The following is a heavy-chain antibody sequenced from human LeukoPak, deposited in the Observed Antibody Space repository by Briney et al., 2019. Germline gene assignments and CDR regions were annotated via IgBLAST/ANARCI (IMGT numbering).Heavy chain of an antibody. J-gene: IGHJ2*01. D-gene: IGHD3-10*01. V-gene: IGHV3-53*01. CDR3: ARVGDHYHWYLDV. CDR2: LYSGDST. Sequence: PGGSLGLSCAASGFSVSTNYMNWVRQAPGKGLEWVSILYSGDSTYYADSVKGRFIVSRDNSKNTLYLQMNALRVEDTAVYYRARVGDHYHWYLDVWGRGTLVTVSS. CDR1: GFSVSTNY.